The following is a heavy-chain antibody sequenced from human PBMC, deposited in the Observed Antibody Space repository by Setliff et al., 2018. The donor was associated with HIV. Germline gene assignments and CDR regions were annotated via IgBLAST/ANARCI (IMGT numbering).Heavy chain of an antibody. D-gene: IGHD3-10*01. CDR2: MNTNSGVS. V-gene: IGHV1-8*01. CDR3: GSGKGVGGVIITGGLDV. CDR1: GHTFTNVD. Sequence: ASVKVSCKASGHTFTNVDIQWLRRATGQGLEWMGWMNTNSGVSGYAQKFQGRVTMTRDTSISTAYMELSSLTSEDTGVYYCGSGKGVGGVIITGGLDVWGKGTTVTVSS. J-gene: IGHJ6*04.